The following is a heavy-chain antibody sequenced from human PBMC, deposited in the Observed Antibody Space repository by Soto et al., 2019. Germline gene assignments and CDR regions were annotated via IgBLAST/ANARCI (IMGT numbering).Heavy chain of an antibody. CDR1: GFTYISYA. CDR3: TKTELSGYVDY. V-gene: IGHV3-23*01. Sequence: GGSLRLSCTASGFTYISYAMSWVRQAPGKGLEWVSTISGSGGRIHYSDSVKGRFTVSRDNSKNTLYLQMNTLRTEDTAIYCCTKTELSGYVDYWGQGTLVTVSS. J-gene: IGHJ4*02. D-gene: IGHD1-26*01. CDR2: ISGSGGRI.